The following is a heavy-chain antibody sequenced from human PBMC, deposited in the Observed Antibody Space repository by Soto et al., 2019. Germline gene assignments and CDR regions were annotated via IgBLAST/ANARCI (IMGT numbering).Heavy chain of an antibody. CDR2: IWYDGSNK. J-gene: IGHJ6*02. CDR1: GFTLSSYG. CDR3: ARDIHSSGWNYYYCYGMDV. D-gene: IGHD6-19*01. Sequence: GGSLRLSCAASGFTLSSYGMHWVRQAPGKGLEWVAVIWYDGSNKYYADSVKGRFTISRDNSKNTLYLQMNSLRAEDTAVYYCARDIHSSGWNYYYCYGMDVWGQGTTVTVSS. V-gene: IGHV3-33*01.